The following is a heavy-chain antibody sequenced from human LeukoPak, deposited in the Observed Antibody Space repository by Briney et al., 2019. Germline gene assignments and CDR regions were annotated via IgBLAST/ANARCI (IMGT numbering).Heavy chain of an antibody. CDR1: GFTFSNAW. D-gene: IGHD3-22*01. V-gene: IGHV3-15*01. CDR2: IKSKTDGGTT. CDR3: TTQGHYYGSSGYNFVDY. Sequence: GGSLRLSCAASGFTFSNAWMSWVRQAPGKGLEWVGRIKSKTDGGTTDYAAPVKGRFTISRDDSEDTVYLQMNSLKTEDTAMYYCTTQGHYYGSSGYNFVDYWGQGTLVTVSS. J-gene: IGHJ4*02.